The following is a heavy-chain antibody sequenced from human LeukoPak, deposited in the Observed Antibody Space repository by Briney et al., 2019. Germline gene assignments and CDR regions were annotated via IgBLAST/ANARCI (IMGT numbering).Heavy chain of an antibody. V-gene: IGHV4-59*01. CDR3: ARGRYFDWLLKVDMGGGYSFDM. CDR1: GGSIRRYY. Sequence: SETLSLTCTVSGGSIRRYYWSWIRQSPGKGLEWIGKIYYNGSTDYNPSLKSRVTMSVDTSKNQLSLKLKSVIAADTAVYFCARGRYFDWLLKVDMGGGYSFDMWGQGTMVTVSS. J-gene: IGHJ3*02. D-gene: IGHD3-9*01. CDR2: IYYNGST.